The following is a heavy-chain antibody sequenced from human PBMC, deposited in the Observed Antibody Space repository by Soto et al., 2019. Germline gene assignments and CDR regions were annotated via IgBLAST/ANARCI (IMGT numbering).Heavy chain of an antibody. CDR1: GFTFNRYA. J-gene: IGHJ4*02. CDR2: VSYDGSNK. D-gene: IGHD3-22*01. Sequence: QVQLVESGGGVVQPGRSLRLSCAASGFTFNRYALHWVRQAPGKGLEWVTLVSYDGSNKDFADSVKGRFTISRDNSKTTLYLQMNSLSAEDTAVYYCAREKGNYHDSRGPFDYWGQGTLVTVSA. V-gene: IGHV3-30-3*01. CDR3: AREKGNYHDSRGPFDY.